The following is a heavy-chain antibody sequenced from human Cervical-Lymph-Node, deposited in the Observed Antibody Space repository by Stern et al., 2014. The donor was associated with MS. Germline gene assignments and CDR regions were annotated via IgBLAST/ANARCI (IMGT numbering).Heavy chain of an antibody. D-gene: IGHD3-3*01. CDR1: GFTFSSYT. Sequence: EVQLVESGGGLVKPGGSLRLSCAASGFTFSSYTMNWVRQAPGKGLEWVSSISRSSSYIYYADSVKGRFTISRDNAKNSLYLQMNSLRAEDTAVYYCAKAYYTLHYSIDVWGQGTTVTVSS. CDR2: ISRSSSYI. J-gene: IGHJ6*02. V-gene: IGHV3-21*01. CDR3: AKAYYTLHYSIDV.